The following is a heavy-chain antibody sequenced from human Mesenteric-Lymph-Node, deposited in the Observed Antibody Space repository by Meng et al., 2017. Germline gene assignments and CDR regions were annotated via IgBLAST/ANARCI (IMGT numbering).Heavy chain of an antibody. V-gene: IGHV7-4-1*02. CDR1: GYIFTAYA. J-gene: IGHJ4*02. CDR3: ASIAALSGYPLFDY. D-gene: IGHD3-3*01. Sequence: QVQRVQAGAEVKKPGATLKVSSKASGYIFTAYAMHWVRQAPGQRPEWMGWINTNTGNPTYAQGFTGRFVFSLDTSVSTAYLQISSLKAEDTAVYYCASIAALSGYPLFDYWGQGTLVTVSS. CDR2: INTNTGNP.